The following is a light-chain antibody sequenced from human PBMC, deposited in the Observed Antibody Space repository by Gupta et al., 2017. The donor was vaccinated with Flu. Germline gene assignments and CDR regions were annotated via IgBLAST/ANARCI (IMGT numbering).Light chain of an antibody. CDR1: QSISTS. J-gene: IGKJ2*01. CDR3: PQYSSYPYT. CDR2: KAS. V-gene: IGKV1-5*03. Sequence: GDRVTITCRASQSISTSLAWYQQKPGRAPDVLIYKASDLESGVPSRFSGSGSGTEFTLTISSLQPDDFATYYCPQYSSYPYTFGQGTKLEIK.